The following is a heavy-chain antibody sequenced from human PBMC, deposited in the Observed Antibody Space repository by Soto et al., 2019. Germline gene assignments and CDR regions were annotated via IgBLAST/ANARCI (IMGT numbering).Heavy chain of an antibody. CDR1: GGSISSGGYY. CDR3: ARAEYSSSPQVGFFDY. Sequence: TSETLSLTCTVSGGSISSGGYYWSWIRQHPGKGLEWIGYIYYSGSTYYNPSLKSRVTISVDTSKNQFSLKLSSVTAADTAVYYCARAEYSSSPQVGFFDYWGQGTLVA. D-gene: IGHD6-6*01. J-gene: IGHJ4*02. V-gene: IGHV4-31*03. CDR2: IYYSGST.